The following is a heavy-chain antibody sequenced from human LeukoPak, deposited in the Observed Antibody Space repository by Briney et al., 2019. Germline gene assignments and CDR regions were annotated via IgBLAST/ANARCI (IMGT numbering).Heavy chain of an antibody. CDR1: GGPISSYY. V-gene: IGHV4-59*01. CDR3: ARAYSSGWYYWFDP. CDR2: IYYSGST. D-gene: IGHD6-19*01. Sequence: PSETLSLTCTVSGGPISSYYWSWIRQPPGKGLEWIGYIYYSGSTNYNPSLKSRVTISVDTSKNQFSLKLSSVTAADTAVYYCARAYSSGWYYWFDPWGQGTLVTVSS. J-gene: IGHJ5*02.